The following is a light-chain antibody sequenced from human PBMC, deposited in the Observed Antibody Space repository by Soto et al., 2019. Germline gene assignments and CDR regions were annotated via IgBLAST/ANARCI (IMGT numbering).Light chain of an antibody. CDR3: QQYGNSRGT. J-gene: IGKJ1*01. V-gene: IGKV3-20*01. Sequence: IVLTQSPRTLSLSPGDGATISCRASQSVSSSYLAWYQQKPGQAPRLLIYGASSSATGIPDRFSGSGSGTDFTLTISGLEPEDFAVYYCQQYGNSRGTFGQGTKVEIK. CDR2: GAS. CDR1: QSVSSSY.